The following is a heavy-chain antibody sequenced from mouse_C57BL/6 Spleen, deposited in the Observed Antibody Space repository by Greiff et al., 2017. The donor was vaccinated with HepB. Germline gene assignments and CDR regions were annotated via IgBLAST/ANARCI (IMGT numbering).Heavy chain of an antibody. V-gene: IGHV10-3*01. D-gene: IGHD2-3*01. J-gene: IGHJ3*01. CDR3: VRGDGYSTWFAY. Sequence: EVQGVESGGGLVQPKGSLKLSCAASGFTFNTYAMHWVRQAPGKGLEWVARIRSKSSNYATYYADSVKDRFTISRDDSQSMLYLQMNNLKTEDTAMYYCVRGDGYSTWFAYWGQGTLVTVSA. CDR1: GFTFNTYA. CDR2: IRSKSSNYAT.